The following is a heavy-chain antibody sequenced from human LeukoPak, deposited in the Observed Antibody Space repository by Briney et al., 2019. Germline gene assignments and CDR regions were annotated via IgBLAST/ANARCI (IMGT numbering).Heavy chain of an antibody. J-gene: IGHJ6*03. Sequence: SETLSLTCTVSGGSISSSSYYWGWIRQPPGKGLEWIGSIYHSGSTYYNPSLKSRVTISVDTSKNQFSLKLSSVTAADTAVYYCARGGKSYMDVWGKGTTVTVSS. CDR3: ARGGKSYMDV. CDR1: GGSISSSSYY. V-gene: IGHV4-39*07. CDR2: IYHSGST.